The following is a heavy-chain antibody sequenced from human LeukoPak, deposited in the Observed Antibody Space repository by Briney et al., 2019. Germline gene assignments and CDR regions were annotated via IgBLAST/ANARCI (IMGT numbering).Heavy chain of an antibody. D-gene: IGHD6-19*01. Sequence: ASVKVSCKASGYTFTSYDINWVRQATGQGLEWMAWMNPNSGNTGYAQKFQGRVTMTRNTSISTAYMELSSLRSEDTAVYYCARGPSGSGWYYPYAFDIWGQGTMVTVSS. CDR2: MNPNSGNT. J-gene: IGHJ3*02. V-gene: IGHV1-8*02. CDR1: GYTFTSYD. CDR3: ARGPSGSGWYYPYAFDI.